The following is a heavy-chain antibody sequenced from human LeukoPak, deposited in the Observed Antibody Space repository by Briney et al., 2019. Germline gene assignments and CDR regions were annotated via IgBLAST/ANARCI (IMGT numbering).Heavy chain of an antibody. J-gene: IGHJ5*02. CDR3: FFQAEDGIRDFDWLSVNWFDP. D-gene: IGHD3-9*01. V-gene: IGHV4-59*01. CDR2: IYYSGST. CDR1: GGSISSYY. Sequence: SETLTLTCTGAGGSISSYYWSWIRQPPGKGLDWIGNIYYSGSTNYNPSLKSRVTISVDTSKNQFSLKLSSVTAADTAVYYFFFQAEDGIRDFDWLSVNWFDPWGQGTLVTVSS.